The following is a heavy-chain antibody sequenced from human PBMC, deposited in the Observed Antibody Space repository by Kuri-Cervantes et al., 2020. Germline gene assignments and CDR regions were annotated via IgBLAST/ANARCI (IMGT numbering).Heavy chain of an antibody. CDR3: AKDTTSSRSLAYCGGDCWGGCDY. CDR2: IWYDGSNK. Sequence: GGSLRLSCAASGFRFRSYGMYWVRQAPGKGLEWVAVIWYDGSNKYYADSVKGRFTISRDNSKNTLYLQMNSLRAEDTAVYYCAKDTTSSRSLAYCGGDCWGGCDYWGQGTLVTVSS. V-gene: IGHV3-30*02. J-gene: IGHJ4*02. D-gene: IGHD2-21*02. CDR1: GFRFRSYG.